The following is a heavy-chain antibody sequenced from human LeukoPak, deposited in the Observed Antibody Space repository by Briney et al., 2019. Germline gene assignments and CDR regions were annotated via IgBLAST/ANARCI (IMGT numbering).Heavy chain of an antibody. CDR2: ISGSDRPR. D-gene: IGHD2-2*01. CDR3: GGSAAHNYYIDV. CDR1: GFTFSDYY. J-gene: IGHJ6*03. V-gene: IGHV3-11*01. Sequence: GGSLRLSCAASGFTFSDYYMSWIRQAPGKGLEWISYISGSDRPRFYADSVKGRFTISRDNAKKSLFLQMSSLRAEDTAVYYCGGSAAHNYYIDVGGRGTTVTVS.